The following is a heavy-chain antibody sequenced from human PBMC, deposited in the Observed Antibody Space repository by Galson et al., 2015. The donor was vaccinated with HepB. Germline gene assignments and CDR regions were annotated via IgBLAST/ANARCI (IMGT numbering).Heavy chain of an antibody. CDR1: GFSLIDYD. CDR3: ARDVSGSSGEASTGLDN. J-gene: IGHJ4*02. V-gene: IGHV1-18*04. Sequence: SLKVSCKASGFSLIDYDISWVRQAPGQGLEWMGRISGYNGDTNFAQKFHDRLTLTTDTSTGSSYLELRSLSSYDTAVYYCARDVSGSSGEASTGLDNWGQGTLVTVSP. CDR2: ISGYNGDT. D-gene: IGHD3-16*01.